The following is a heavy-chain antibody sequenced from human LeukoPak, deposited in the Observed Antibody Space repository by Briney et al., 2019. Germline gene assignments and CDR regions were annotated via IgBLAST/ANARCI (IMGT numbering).Heavy chain of an antibody. CDR3: AREEWGREYFDY. CDR2: IKHDGSEE. Sequence: GGSLRLSCAASGFTFNIFWMSWVRQAPGKGLEWVANIKHDGSEEYYGDSVKGRFTISRDNSKNTLYLQMNSLRAEDTAVYYCAREEWGREYFDYWGQGTLVTVSS. D-gene: IGHD1-26*01. CDR1: GFTFNIFW. J-gene: IGHJ4*02. V-gene: IGHV3-7*01.